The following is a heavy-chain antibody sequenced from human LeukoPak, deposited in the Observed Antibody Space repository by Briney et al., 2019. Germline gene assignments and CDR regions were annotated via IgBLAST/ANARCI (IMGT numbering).Heavy chain of an antibody. J-gene: IGHJ4*02. D-gene: IGHD6-13*01. CDR1: GFTFSSYW. V-gene: IGHV3-48*02. CDR2: ISSSSGTI. Sequence: PGGSLRLSCAASGFTFSSYWMSWVRQAPGKGLEWVSYISSSSGTIYYADSVKGRFTTSRDNAKNSLYLQMNNLRDEDTAVYYCARGGSSCFDSWGQGTLVTVSS. CDR3: ARGGSSCFDS.